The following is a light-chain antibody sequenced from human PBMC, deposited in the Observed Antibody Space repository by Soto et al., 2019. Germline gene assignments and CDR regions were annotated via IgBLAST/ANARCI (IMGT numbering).Light chain of an antibody. J-gene: IGKJ1*01. V-gene: IGKV1-5*02. Sequence: DLQMTQSPSTLSASVGDRVTIICRASERISRWLAWYQQKPGKAPKLLIYDASSLQSGVPSRFSGSGSGTEFTLTISSLQPDDYATYYCQHYSGYSRTFGQGTKVEIK. CDR1: ERISRW. CDR3: QHYSGYSRT. CDR2: DAS.